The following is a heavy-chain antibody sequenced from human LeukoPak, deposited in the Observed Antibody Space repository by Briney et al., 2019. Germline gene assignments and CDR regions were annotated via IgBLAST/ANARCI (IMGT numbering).Heavy chain of an antibody. Sequence: PGGSLRLSCAASGFDFGAYEMNWVRQAPGKGLEWVANIKQDGSEKYYVDSVKGRFTISRDNAKNSLFLQMNSLRAEDAAVYYCARDVGYCSSASCPPYYYFMDVWGKGTTVTVSS. D-gene: IGHD2-2*01. CDR3: ARDVGYCSSASCPPYYYFMDV. CDR2: IKQDGSEK. CDR1: GFDFGAYE. J-gene: IGHJ6*03. V-gene: IGHV3-7*01.